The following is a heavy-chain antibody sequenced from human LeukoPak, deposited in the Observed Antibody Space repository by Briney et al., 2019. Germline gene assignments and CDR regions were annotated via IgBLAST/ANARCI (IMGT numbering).Heavy chain of an antibody. D-gene: IGHD3-22*01. Sequence: ASVTVSCKASGYTFTSYYMHWVRQAPGQGLEWMGIINPSGGSTSYAQKFQGRVTMTRDTSTSTVYMELSSLRSEDTAVYYCARDDQNYYDSSGYYYDYYYGMDVWGQGTTVTVSS. CDR3: ARDDQNYYDSSGYYYDYYYGMDV. CDR1: GYTFTSYY. V-gene: IGHV1-46*01. J-gene: IGHJ6*02. CDR2: INPSGGST.